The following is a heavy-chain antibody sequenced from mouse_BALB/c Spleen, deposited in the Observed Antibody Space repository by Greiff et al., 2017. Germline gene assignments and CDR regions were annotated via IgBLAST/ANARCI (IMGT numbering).Heavy chain of an antibody. CDR2: IDPANGNT. D-gene: IGHD1-1*01. V-gene: IGHV14-3*02. CDR3: ARAVVGDWYFDV. J-gene: IGHJ1*01. Sequence: VQLKQSGAELVKPGASVKLSCTASGFNIKDTYMHWVKQRPEQGLEWIGRIDPANGNTKYDPKFQGKATITADTSSNTAYLQLSSLTSEDTAVYYCARAVVGDWYFDVWGAGTTVTVSS. CDR1: GFNIKDTY.